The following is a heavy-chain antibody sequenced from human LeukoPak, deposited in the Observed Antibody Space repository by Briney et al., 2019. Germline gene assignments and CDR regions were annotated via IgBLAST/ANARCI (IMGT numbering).Heavy chain of an antibody. CDR1: GFTFSSYA. V-gene: IGHV3-23*01. J-gene: IGHJ4*02. CDR3: ARELLGNGNLLSFDY. Sequence: GGSLRLSCAASGFTFSSYAMSWVRQAPGKGLEWVSVISGIGGSTYYADSVKGRFTISRDNAKNSLYLQMNSLRAEDTAVYYCARELLGNGNLLSFDYWGQGTLVTVSS. D-gene: IGHD1-14*01. CDR2: ISGIGGST.